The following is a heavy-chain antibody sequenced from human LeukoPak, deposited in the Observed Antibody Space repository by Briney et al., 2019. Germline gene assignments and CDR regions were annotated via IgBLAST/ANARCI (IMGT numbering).Heavy chain of an antibody. J-gene: IGHJ4*02. D-gene: IGHD3-3*01. CDR3: ARAPDDYDFWSGPFDY. CDR1: GYTFTSYG. V-gene: IGHV1-18*01. Sequence: ASVKVSCKASGYTFTSYGITWVRQAPGQGLEWMGWISSYNGDTKYAQKVQGRVTVTTDTSTSTAYMELRSLSLDDTAVYYCARAPDDYDFWSGPFDYWGRGTLVTVSS. CDR2: ISSYNGDT.